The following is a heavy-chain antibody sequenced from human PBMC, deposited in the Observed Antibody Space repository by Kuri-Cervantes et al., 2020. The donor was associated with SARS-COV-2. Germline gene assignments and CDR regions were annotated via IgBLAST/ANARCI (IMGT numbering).Heavy chain of an antibody. Sequence: ASVKVSCKASGYTFTSYYMHWVRQAPGQGLEWMGIINPSGGSTSYAQKFQGRVTMTRDTSTSTVYMELSSLRSEDTAVYYCARSTCSSTSCYFSYSDWYFDLWGRGTLVTVSS. D-gene: IGHD2-2*01. CDR2: INPSGGST. J-gene: IGHJ2*01. CDR3: ARSTCSSTSCYFSYSDWYFDL. V-gene: IGHV1-46*01. CDR1: GYTFTSYY.